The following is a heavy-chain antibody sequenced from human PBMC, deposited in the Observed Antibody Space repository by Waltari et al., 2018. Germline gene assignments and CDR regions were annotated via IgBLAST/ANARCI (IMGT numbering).Heavy chain of an antibody. V-gene: IGHV3-7*01. J-gene: IGHJ3*02. CDR1: GFTFSSYA. D-gene: IGHD1-7*01. CDR2: IKQDGSEK. CDR3: ARDRWVLELGAFDI. Sequence: EVQLLESGGGLVQPGGSLRLSCAASGFTFSSYAMSWVRQAPGKGLEWVANIKQDGSEKYYVDSVKGRFTISRDNAKNSLYLQMNSLRAEDTAVYYCARDRWVLELGAFDIWGQGTMVTVSS.